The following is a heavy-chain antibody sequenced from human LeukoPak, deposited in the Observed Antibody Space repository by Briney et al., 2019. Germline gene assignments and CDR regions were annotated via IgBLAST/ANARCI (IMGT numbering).Heavy chain of an antibody. CDR1: GYTFTSYG. D-gene: IGHD2-2*01. CDR2: ISAYNGNT. V-gene: IGHV1-18*01. Sequence: GASVKVSCKASGYTFTSYGISWVRQAPGQGLEWVGWISAYNGNTNYAQKLQGRVTMTTDTSTSTAYMELRSLRSDDTAVYYCARASRVPAAPFYYFDYWGQGTLVTVSS. CDR3: ARASRVPAAPFYYFDY. J-gene: IGHJ4*02.